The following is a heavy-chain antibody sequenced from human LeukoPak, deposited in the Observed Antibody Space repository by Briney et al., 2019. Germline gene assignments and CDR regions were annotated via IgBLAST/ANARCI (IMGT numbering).Heavy chain of an antibody. CDR3: ARVTYGMDV. D-gene: IGHD3-16*01. CDR2: IYYSGST. CDR1: GGSISSGDYY. Sequence: PSETLSLTCTVSGGSISSGDYYWRWIRQPPGKGLEWIGYIYYSGSTNYNPSLKSRVTISVDTSKNQFSLKLSSVTAADTAVYYCARVTYGMDVWGQGTTVTVSS. V-gene: IGHV4-61*08. J-gene: IGHJ6*02.